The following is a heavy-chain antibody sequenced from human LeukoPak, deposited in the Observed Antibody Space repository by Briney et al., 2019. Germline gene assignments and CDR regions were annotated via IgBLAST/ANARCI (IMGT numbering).Heavy chain of an antibody. CDR1: GYGFTSYW. CDR3: ARRIRHYDILTGYYVGVFDI. J-gene: IGHJ3*02. V-gene: IGHV5-51*01. CDR2: IYPGDSDT. Sequence: ESLKISCKGSGYGFTSYWIGWVRQMPGKGLEWMGIIYPGDSDTRYSPSFQGQVTISADKSISTAYLQWSSLKASDTAMYYCARRIRHYDILTGYYVGVFDIWAQGKMVTVFS. D-gene: IGHD3-9*01.